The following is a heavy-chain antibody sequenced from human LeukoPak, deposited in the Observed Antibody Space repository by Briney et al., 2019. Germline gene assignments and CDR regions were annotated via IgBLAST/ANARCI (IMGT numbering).Heavy chain of an antibody. CDR1: GGSISSGSYY. J-gene: IGHJ4*02. CDR3: ASCPYYDFWSGYSGSYFDY. Sequence: SEALSLTCTVSGGSISSGSYYWSWIRQPAGKGLEWIGRIYTSGSTNYNPSLKSRVTISVDTSKNQFSLKLSSVTAADTAVYYCASCPYYDFWSGYSGSYFDYWGQGTLVTVSS. D-gene: IGHD3-3*01. CDR2: IYTSGST. V-gene: IGHV4-61*02.